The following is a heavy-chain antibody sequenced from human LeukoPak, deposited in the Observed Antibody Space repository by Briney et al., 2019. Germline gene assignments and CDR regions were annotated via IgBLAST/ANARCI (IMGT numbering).Heavy chain of an antibody. Sequence: GASVKVSCKASGYTFTSYAMNWVRQAPGKGLEWMGGFDPEDGETIYAQKFQGRVTMTEDTSTDTAYMELSSLRSEDTAVYYCATDDGVRFGEISWGQGTLVTVSS. D-gene: IGHD3-10*01. J-gene: IGHJ5*02. CDR1: GYTFTSYA. CDR2: FDPEDGET. CDR3: ATDDGVRFGEIS. V-gene: IGHV1-24*01.